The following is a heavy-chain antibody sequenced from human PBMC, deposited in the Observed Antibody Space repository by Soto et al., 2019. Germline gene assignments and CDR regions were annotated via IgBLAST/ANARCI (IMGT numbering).Heavy chain of an antibody. Sequence: QVQLQQWGAGLLKPSETLSLTCAVYGGSFSGYYWSWIRQPPGKGLEWIGEINHSGSTNYNPSLKCRVTISVDTSKNQFSLKLSSLTAADTAVYYCARVSFNYYCSGSYYNPYYYFDYWGQGTLVTVSS. CDR1: GGSFSGYY. CDR3: ARVSFNYYCSGSYYNPYYYFDY. V-gene: IGHV4-34*01. CDR2: INHSGST. J-gene: IGHJ4*02. D-gene: IGHD3-10*01.